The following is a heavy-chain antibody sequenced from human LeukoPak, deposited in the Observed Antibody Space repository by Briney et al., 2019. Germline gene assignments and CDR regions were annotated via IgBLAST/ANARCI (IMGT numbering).Heavy chain of an antibody. Sequence: SETLSLTCTVSGGSVSSGSYYWSWIRQPPGKGLEWIGYISYSGSTNYNPSLKSRVTISVDTSKNQFSLKLSSVTAADTAVYYCARSLTTVVTPYWFDPWGQGTLVTVSS. D-gene: IGHD4-23*01. J-gene: IGHJ5*02. CDR1: GGSVSSGSYY. CDR3: ARSLTTVVTPYWFDP. CDR2: ISYSGST. V-gene: IGHV4-61*01.